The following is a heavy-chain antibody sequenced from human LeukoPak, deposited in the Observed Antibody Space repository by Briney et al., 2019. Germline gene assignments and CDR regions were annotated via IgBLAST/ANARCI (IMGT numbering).Heavy chain of an antibody. Sequence: GGSLRLSCAASGFTFSSYGMHWVRQAPGKGLEWVAVIWYDGSNKYYADSVKGRFTISRDNSKNTLYLQMNSLRAEDTAVYYCARSMIVVDNDAFDIWGQGRMVTVSS. V-gene: IGHV3-33*01. CDR1: GFTFSSYG. D-gene: IGHD3-22*01. CDR3: ARSMIVVDNDAFDI. J-gene: IGHJ3*02. CDR2: IWYDGSNK.